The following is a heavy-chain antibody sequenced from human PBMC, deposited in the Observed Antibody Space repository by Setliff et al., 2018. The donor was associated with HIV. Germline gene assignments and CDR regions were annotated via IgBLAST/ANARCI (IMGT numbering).Heavy chain of an antibody. V-gene: IGHV1-46*01. CDR1: GYAFTSYY. CDR2: INPSGGRT. J-gene: IGHJ3*02. Sequence: ASVKVSCKASGYAFTSYYMHWVRQAPGPGLEWMEMINPSGGRTSYAQKFQGRVTMARDTSTSTVYMELSSLRSEDTAAYYCARIPGSSWYNGFDIWGQGTMVTVSS. D-gene: IGHD6-13*01. CDR3: ARIPGSSWYNGFDI.